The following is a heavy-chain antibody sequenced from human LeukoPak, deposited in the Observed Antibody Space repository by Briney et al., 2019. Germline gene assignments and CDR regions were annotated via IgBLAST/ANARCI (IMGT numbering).Heavy chain of an antibody. CDR1: GFTFSSYA. CDR3: AKDVLYSSYYYMDV. Sequence: GGSLRLSCAASGFTFSSYAMHWVRQAPGKGLEWVAVISYDGSNKYYADSVKGRFTISRDNSKNTLYLQMNSLRAEDTAVYYCAKDVLYSSYYYMDVWGKGTTVTISS. V-gene: IGHV3-30*04. D-gene: IGHD5-18*01. J-gene: IGHJ6*03. CDR2: ISYDGSNK.